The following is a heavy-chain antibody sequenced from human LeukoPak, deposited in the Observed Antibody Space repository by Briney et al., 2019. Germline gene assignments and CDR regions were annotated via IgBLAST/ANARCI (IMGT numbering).Heavy chain of an antibody. Sequence: GSLRLSCAASGFTFSSYAMHWVRQAPGKGLEWVTFISYDGRNKWYADSVKGRFTISRDNSKNTLYLQMNSLRAEDTAIYYCAREGDMATVTAFDYWGQGTLVTVSS. CDR1: GFTFSSYA. V-gene: IGHV3-30*04. D-gene: IGHD5-24*01. CDR2: ISYDGRNK. CDR3: AREGDMATVTAFDY. J-gene: IGHJ4*02.